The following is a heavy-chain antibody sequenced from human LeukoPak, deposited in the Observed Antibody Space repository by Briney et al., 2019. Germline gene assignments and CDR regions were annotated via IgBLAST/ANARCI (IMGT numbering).Heavy chain of an antibody. CDR1: GRSFSGYY. D-gene: IGHD2-21*02. J-gene: IGHJ4*02. Sequence: KPSETLSLTCAAHGRSFSGYYCTWIRQSPGKGMEWIGEVNSRGSANYNPSLTSRVTISVDTSKNQFSLRLTSVTAADAGVYYCERDAFCLNGVCYSGRYDYWGQGILVSVSS. CDR2: VNSRGSA. V-gene: IGHV4-34*01. CDR3: ERDAFCLNGVCYSGRYDY.